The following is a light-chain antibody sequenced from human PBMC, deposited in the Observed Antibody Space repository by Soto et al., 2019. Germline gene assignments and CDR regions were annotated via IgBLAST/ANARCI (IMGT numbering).Light chain of an antibody. CDR2: GNS. CDR1: SSNIGAGYD. Sequence: QSVLTQPPSVSGAPGQRVTISCTGSSSNIGAGYDVHWYQQLPGTAPKLLIYGNSNRTSGVPDRFSGSKSGTSASLAITGLQAEDEADYYCQSYDSRLSGAVFGGGTQLTVL. J-gene: IGLJ7*01. CDR3: QSYDSRLSGAV. V-gene: IGLV1-40*01.